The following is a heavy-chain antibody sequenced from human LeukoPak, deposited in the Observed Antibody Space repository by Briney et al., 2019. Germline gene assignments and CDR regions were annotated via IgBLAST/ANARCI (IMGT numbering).Heavy chain of an antibody. CDR3: ARGSSTGTLSLWFDP. CDR1: GFTFSSYA. CDR2: ISYDGSNK. V-gene: IGHV3-30*04. D-gene: IGHD1-14*01. J-gene: IGHJ5*02. Sequence: GGSLRLSCASSGFTFSSYAMHWVRQAPGKGLEWVAVISYDGSNKYYADSVKGRFTISRDNSKNTLYLQMNSLRAEDTAVYYCARGSSTGTLSLWFDPWGQGTLVTVSS.